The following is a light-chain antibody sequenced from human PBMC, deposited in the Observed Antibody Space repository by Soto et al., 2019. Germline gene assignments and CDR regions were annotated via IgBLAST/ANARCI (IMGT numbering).Light chain of an antibody. CDR2: DVS. CDR3: CSDAGSLV. V-gene: IGLV2-11*01. J-gene: IGLJ3*02. Sequence: QSALTQPRSVSGSPGQSVTISCTGTSSDVGGYNYVSWYQQHPGKAPKLMIYDVSKRPSGVPDRFSGSKSGNTASLTISGLHAEDEADYYCCSDAGSLVFGGGTKLTVL. CDR1: SSDVGGYNY.